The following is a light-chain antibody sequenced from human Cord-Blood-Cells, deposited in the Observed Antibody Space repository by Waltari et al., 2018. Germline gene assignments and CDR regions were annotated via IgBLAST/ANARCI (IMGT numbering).Light chain of an antibody. CDR3: QSADSSGTWV. CDR1: ALPKQY. Sequence: SYELTQPPSVSVSPGQTARITCSGDALPKQYAYWYQQKPGQAPVLGIYKDSERPAGLAERLPCSCSWTRGTLTIRGVQAEDAAYYYGQSADSSGTWVVGGGTKLTVL. J-gene: IGLJ3*02. CDR2: KDS. V-gene: IGLV3-25*02.